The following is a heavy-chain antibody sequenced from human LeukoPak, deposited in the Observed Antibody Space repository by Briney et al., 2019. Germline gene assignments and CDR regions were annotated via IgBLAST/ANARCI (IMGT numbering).Heavy chain of an antibody. CDR3: ARGIWYCSSTSCYSGSYYYYGMDV. D-gene: IGHD2-2*01. Sequence: PSETLSLTCAVYGGSFSGYYWSWIRQPPGKGLEWIGEINHSGSTNYNPSLKSRVTISVDTSKNQFSLKLSSVTAADTAVYYCARGIWYCSSTSCYSGSYYYYGMDVWGKGTTVTVSS. CDR1: GGSFSGYY. CDR2: INHSGST. J-gene: IGHJ6*04. V-gene: IGHV4-34*01.